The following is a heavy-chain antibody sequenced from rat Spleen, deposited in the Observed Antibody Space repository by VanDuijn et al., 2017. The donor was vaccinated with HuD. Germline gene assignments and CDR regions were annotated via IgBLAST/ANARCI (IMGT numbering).Heavy chain of an antibody. Sequence: VQLVESDGGLVQPGRSLKLSCAASGFTFSDYYMAWVRQPPGKGLEWIAAMLTGGNTYYNPALKSRLSISRDTSKSQVFLKMNILQTEDTAMYFCARGWERFAYWGQGTLVTVSS. J-gene: IGHJ3*01. CDR1: GFTFSDYY. V-gene: IGHV2S12*01. CDR2: MLTGGNT. D-gene: IGHD5-1*01. CDR3: ARGWERFAY.